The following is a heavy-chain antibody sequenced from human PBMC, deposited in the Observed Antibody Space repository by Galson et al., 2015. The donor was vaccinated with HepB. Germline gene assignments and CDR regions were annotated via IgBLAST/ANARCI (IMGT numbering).Heavy chain of an antibody. V-gene: IGHV3-11*01. J-gene: IGHJ6*03. D-gene: IGHD5-24*01. CDR1: GFTFSDNY. CDR2: ISGRGTSI. CDR3: ARENGYMNSYYIDV. Sequence: SLRLSCAASGFTFSDNYMSWVRQAPGKGLEWLSFISGRGTSIYYADSVKGRFTISRDNAQNSLLLQMNSLRADDTAVYFCARENGYMNSYYIDVWGKGTTVTVSS.